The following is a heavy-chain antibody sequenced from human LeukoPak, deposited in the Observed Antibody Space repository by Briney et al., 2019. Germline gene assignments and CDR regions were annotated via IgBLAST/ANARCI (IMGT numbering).Heavy chain of an antibody. V-gene: IGHV4-59*01. J-gene: IGHJ4*02. CDR1: GGSISSYY. CDR3: ARDGYSGNDGL. Sequence: SETLSLTCTVSGGSISSYYWSWIRQPPGKGLEWIGYIYHSGSTKYNPSLKSRVTISVDTSKNQFSLKLSSVTAADTAVYYCARDGYSGNDGLWGQGTLVTVSS. CDR2: IYHSGST. D-gene: IGHD5-12*01.